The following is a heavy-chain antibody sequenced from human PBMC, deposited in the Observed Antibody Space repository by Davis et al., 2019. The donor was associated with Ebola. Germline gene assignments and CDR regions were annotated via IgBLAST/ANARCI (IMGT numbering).Heavy chain of an antibody. D-gene: IGHD1-1*01. J-gene: IGHJ6*02. CDR1: GFTFSDYY. V-gene: IGHV3-11*01. Sequence: GESLKISCAASGFTFSDYYMSWIRQAPGKGLEWVSYISTYGTTIYYGDSVKGRFTISRDNAKNSMYLQMHSLRPEDTAVYYCARGERRYYDYNGMDVWGQGTTVTVSS. CDR3: ARGERRYYDYNGMDV. CDR2: ISTYGTTI.